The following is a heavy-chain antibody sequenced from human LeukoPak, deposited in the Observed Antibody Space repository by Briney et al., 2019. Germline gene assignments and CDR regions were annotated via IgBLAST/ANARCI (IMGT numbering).Heavy chain of an antibody. J-gene: IGHJ5*02. CDR3: ARRMPSGLIAGAIVVVTAIPPTGWFDP. CDR2: IYPGDSDT. D-gene: IGHD2-21*02. Sequence: GESLKISCKGSGYSFTSYWIGWVRQMPGKGLEWMGIIYPGDSDTRYSPSFQGQVTISADKSISTAYLQWSSLKDSDTVMYYCARRMPSGLIAGAIVVVTAIPPTGWFDPWGQGTLVTVSS. V-gene: IGHV5-51*01. CDR1: GYSFTSYW.